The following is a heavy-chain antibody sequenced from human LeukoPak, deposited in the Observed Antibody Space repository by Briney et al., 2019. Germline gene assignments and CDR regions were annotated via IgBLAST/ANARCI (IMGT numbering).Heavy chain of an antibody. D-gene: IGHD6-13*01. Sequence: SETLSLTCTVSGGSISSGDYYWGWIRQPPGKGLEWIGYIYYSGSTYYNPSLKSRVTISVDTSKNQFSLKLSSVTAADTAVYYCASRGYSSSWYAFDYWGQGTLVTVSS. V-gene: IGHV4-30-4*01. J-gene: IGHJ4*02. CDR2: IYYSGST. CDR1: GGSISSGDYY. CDR3: ASRGYSSSWYAFDY.